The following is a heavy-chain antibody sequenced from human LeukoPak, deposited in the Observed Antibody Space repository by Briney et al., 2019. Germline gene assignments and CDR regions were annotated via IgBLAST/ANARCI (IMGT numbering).Heavy chain of an antibody. CDR2: VSNDGKNK. V-gene: IGHV3-30*04. CDR1: GFTFSRYD. CDR3: ARAAAETGAFRDNWFDP. D-gene: IGHD6-19*01. Sequence: GGSPRLSCVASGFTFSRYDVHWVRQAPGKGLEWVAVVSNDGKNKIYADSVKGRFTISRDNSRNTLYLQMNSLRAEDTALYYCARAAAETGAFRDNWFDPWGQGTLVTVSS. J-gene: IGHJ5*02.